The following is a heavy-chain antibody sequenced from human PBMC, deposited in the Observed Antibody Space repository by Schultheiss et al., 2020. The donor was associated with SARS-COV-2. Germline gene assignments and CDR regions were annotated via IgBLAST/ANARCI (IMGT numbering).Heavy chain of an antibody. J-gene: IGHJ6*02. Sequence: GGSLRLSCAVSGFTVSDDYISWVRQAPGKGLEWVSYISSSGSTIYYADSVKGRFTISRDNAKNSLYLQMNSLRAEDTAVYYCVRDLIGGRGKVLRDYGMDVWGHGTTVTVSS. V-gene: IGHV3-11*04. CDR3: VRDLIGGRGKVLRDYGMDV. CDR2: ISSSGSTI. D-gene: IGHD3-10*01. CDR1: GFTVSDDY.